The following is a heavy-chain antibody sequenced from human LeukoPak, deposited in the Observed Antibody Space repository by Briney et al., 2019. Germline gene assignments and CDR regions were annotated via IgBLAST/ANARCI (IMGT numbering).Heavy chain of an antibody. Sequence: ASVNVSCKASGGTFSSYAISWVRQAPGQGLEWMGGIIPIFGTANYAQKFQGRVTITTDESTSTAYMELSSLRSEDTAVYYCAKSPGYGYGLDYWGQGTLVTVSS. V-gene: IGHV1-69*05. CDR2: IIPIFGTA. CDR1: GGTFSSYA. J-gene: IGHJ4*02. D-gene: IGHD5-18*01. CDR3: AKSPGYGYGLDY.